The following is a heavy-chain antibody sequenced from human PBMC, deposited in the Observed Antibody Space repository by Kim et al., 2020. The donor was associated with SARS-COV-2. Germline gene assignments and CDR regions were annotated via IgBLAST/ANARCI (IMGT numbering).Heavy chain of an antibody. Sequence: GGSLRLSCAASGFTFSSYGMHWVRQAPGKGLEWVAVISYDGSNKYYADSVKGRFTISRDNSKNTLYLQMNSLRAEDTAVYYCAKPFGAAMALDYWGQGTLVTVSS. CDR1: GFTFSSYG. CDR3: AKPFGAAMALDY. J-gene: IGHJ4*02. D-gene: IGHD3-16*01. V-gene: IGHV3-30*18. CDR2: ISYDGSNK.